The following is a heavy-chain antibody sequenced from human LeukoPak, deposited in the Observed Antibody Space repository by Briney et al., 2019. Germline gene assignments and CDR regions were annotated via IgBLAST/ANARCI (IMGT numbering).Heavy chain of an antibody. CDR2: VIPIFGTA. CDR1: GGTFSSYA. Sequence: SVKVSCKASGGTFSSYAISWVRQAPGQGLEWMGGVIPIFGTANYAQKFQGRVTITTDESTSTAYMELSSLRSEDTAVYYCARDGYSSSSGYYYYYMDVWGKGTTVTVSS. CDR3: ARDGYSSSSGYYYYYMDV. J-gene: IGHJ6*03. V-gene: IGHV1-69*05. D-gene: IGHD6-6*01.